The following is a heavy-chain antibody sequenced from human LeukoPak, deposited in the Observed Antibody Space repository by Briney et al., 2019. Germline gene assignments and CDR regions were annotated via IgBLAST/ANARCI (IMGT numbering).Heavy chain of an antibody. D-gene: IGHD2-15*01. Sequence: SETLSLTCTVSGGSISSYYWSWIRQPPGKGLEWIGYIYYSGSTNYNPSLKSRVTISVDTSKNQFSLKLSSVTAADTAVYYCARSQLSVVAATYLFDYWGQGTLVTVSS. J-gene: IGHJ4*02. V-gene: IGHV4-59*08. CDR3: ARSQLSVVAATYLFDY. CDR1: GGSISSYY. CDR2: IYYSGST.